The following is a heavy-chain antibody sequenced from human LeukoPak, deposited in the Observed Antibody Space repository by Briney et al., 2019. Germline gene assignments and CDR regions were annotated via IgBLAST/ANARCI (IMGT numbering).Heavy chain of an antibody. Sequence: GASVKVSCKASGYTFTGYYMHWVRQAPGQGLEWMGWINPNSGGTNYAQKFQGRVTMTRDTSISTAYMELSRLRSDDTAVYYCARDYSSSSPYYYGMDVWGQGTTVTDSS. J-gene: IGHJ6*02. CDR3: ARDYSSSSPYYYGMDV. CDR2: INPNSGGT. CDR1: GYTFTGYY. V-gene: IGHV1-2*02. D-gene: IGHD6-13*01.